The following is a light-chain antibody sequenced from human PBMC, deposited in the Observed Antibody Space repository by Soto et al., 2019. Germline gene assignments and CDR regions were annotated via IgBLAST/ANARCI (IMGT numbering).Light chain of an antibody. CDR3: QQFGRSPGFI. CDR1: QSINNRY. Sequence: TVLTQSPGTLSLSPGERATLSCRASQSINNRYLAWYQQKPGQAPRLLIYAASSRATGIPDRFSGSGYGTDFTLPISRLEHEDFAVYYCQQFGRSPGFIFGPGTKVDIK. CDR2: AAS. V-gene: IGKV3-20*01. J-gene: IGKJ3*01.